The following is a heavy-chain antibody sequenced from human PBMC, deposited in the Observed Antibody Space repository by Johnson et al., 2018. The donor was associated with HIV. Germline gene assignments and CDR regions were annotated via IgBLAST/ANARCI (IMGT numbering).Heavy chain of an antibody. CDR1: GFSFSDYW. D-gene: IGHD2-21*02. CDR2: INQDGSEK. Sequence: VQLVESEGGLVQPGGSLRLSCTASGFSFSDYWMTWVRQAPGKGLEWVANINQDGSEKYYVDSMKGRFTIYRDNPKNSLYLQMNSLRPEDTAVYYCVKDWPRWVLTADA. J-gene: IGHJ3*01. CDR3: VKDWPRWVLTADA. V-gene: IGHV3-7*01.